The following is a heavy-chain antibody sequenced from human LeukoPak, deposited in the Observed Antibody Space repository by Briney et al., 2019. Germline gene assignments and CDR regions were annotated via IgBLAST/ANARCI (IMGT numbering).Heavy chain of an antibody. Sequence: GGSLRLSCAASGFTFSSYGMHWVRQAPGKGLEWVAFIRYDGSNKYYADSVKGRFTISRDNSKNTLYLQMNSLRAEDTAVYYCAKEGCSGGSCYNWFDPWGQGTLVTVSS. CDR3: AKEGCSGGSCYNWFDP. V-gene: IGHV3-30*02. CDR2: IRYDGSNK. D-gene: IGHD2-15*01. J-gene: IGHJ5*02. CDR1: GFTFSSYG.